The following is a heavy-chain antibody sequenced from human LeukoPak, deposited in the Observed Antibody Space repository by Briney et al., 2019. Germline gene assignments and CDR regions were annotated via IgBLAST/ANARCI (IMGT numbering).Heavy chain of an antibody. CDR1: GYTLTELS. CDR2: FDPEDGET. Sequence: GASMKVSCKVSGYTLTELSMHWVRRAPGKGLEWMGGFDPEDGETIYAQKFQGRVTMTEDTSTDTAYMELSSLRSEDTAVYYCATGGYCSGGSCRPLQHWGQGTLVTVSS. D-gene: IGHD2-15*01. CDR3: ATGGYCSGGSCRPLQH. V-gene: IGHV1-24*01. J-gene: IGHJ1*01.